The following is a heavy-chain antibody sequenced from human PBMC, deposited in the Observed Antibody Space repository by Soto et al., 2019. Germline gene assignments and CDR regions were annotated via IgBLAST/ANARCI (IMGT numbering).Heavy chain of an antibody. J-gene: IGHJ6*02. CDR1: GFTFSSYS. V-gene: IGHV3-48*02. CDR2: ISSSSSTI. CDR3: ARDLDWNDAVYGMDV. Sequence: EVQLVESGGGLVQPGGSLRLSCAASGFTFSSYSMNWVRQAPGKGLEWVSYISSSSSTIYYADSVKGRFTISRDNATNSLYLQMNSLRDEDTAVYYCARDLDWNDAVYGMDVWGQGTTVTVSS. D-gene: IGHD1-1*01.